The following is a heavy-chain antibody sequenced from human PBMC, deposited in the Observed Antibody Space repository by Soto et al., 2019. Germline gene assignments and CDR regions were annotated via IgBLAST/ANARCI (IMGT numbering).Heavy chain of an antibody. D-gene: IGHD6-13*01. V-gene: IGHV1-69*01. CDR2: ISPLFSTT. Sequence: QVQLVQSGAEVKEPGSSVKVSCKATGDIFNNYAFNWVRQAPGQGLEWMGRISPLFSTTNYAPKFQGRVTIGADELTTIVYLVVSNLDSEDTAMSYCAASSSVAAAGSFKFWCQGTLVTVSP. CDR1: GDIFNNYA. J-gene: IGHJ4*02. CDR3: AASSSVAAAGSFKF.